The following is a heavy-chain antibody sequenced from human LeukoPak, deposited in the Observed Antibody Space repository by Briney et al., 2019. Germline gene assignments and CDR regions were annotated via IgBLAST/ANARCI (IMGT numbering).Heavy chain of an antibody. D-gene: IGHD2-2*01. V-gene: IGHV3-21*01. Sequence: GGSLRLSCAASGFTFSSYTMNWVRQAPGKGLEWVSSTSSSRSYIYSADSAEGQFTISTDNAKKSLYPQMNSLRAEDTAVHYCARDNCSSTSGFHSGTNDFDPWGQGTPVTVSS. CDR2: TSSSRSYI. CDR1: GFTFSSYT. CDR3: ARDNCSSTSGFHSGTNDFDP. J-gene: IGHJ5*02.